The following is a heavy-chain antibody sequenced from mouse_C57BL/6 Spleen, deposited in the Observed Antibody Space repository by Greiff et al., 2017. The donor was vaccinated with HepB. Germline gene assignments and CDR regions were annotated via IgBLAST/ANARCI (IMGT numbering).Heavy chain of an antibody. Sequence: EVMLVESGEGLVKPGGSLKLSCAASGFTFSSYAMSWVRQTPEKRLEWVAYISSGGDYIYYADTVKGRFTISRDNARNTLYLQMSSLKSEDTAMYYCTRDCSSYYFDYWGQGTTLTVSS. V-gene: IGHV5-9-1*02. D-gene: IGHD1-1*01. CDR2: ISSGGDYI. CDR1: GFTFSSYA. CDR3: TRDCSSYYFDY. J-gene: IGHJ2*01.